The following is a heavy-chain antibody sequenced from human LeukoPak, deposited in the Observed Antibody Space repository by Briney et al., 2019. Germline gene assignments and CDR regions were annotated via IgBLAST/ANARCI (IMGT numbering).Heavy chain of an antibody. J-gene: IGHJ3*02. CDR2: IYTSGST. D-gene: IGHD3-9*01. V-gene: IGHV4-61*02. CDR3: ARVLGAYYDILTGSEAFDI. Sequence: PSQTLSLTCTVSGGSISSGSYYWSWIRQPAGKGLEWIGRIYTSGSTNYNPSLKSRVTMSVDTSKNQFSLKLSSVTAADTAVYYCARVLGAYYDILTGSEAFDIWGQGTMVTVSS. CDR1: GGSISSGSYY.